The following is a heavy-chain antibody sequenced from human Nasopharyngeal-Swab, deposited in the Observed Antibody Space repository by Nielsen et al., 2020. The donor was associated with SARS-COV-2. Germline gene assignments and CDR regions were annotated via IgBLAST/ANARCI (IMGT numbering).Heavy chain of an antibody. D-gene: IGHD3-22*01. Sequence: ASVKVSCKASGYTFTSYAMHWVRQAPGQRLEWMGWINAGNGNTKYSQKFQGRVTMTRNTSISTAYMELSSLRSEDTAVYYCARAERGRIVVVITSFYYYYMDVWGKGTTVTVSS. J-gene: IGHJ6*03. CDR3: ARAERGRIVVVITSFYYYYMDV. CDR1: GYTFTSYA. V-gene: IGHV1-3*01. CDR2: INAGNGNT.